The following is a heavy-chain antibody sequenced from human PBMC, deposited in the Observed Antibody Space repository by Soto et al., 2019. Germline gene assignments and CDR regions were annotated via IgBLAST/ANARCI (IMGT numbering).Heavy chain of an antibody. V-gene: IGHV1-2*04. D-gene: IGHD2-2*01. J-gene: IGHJ6*02. CDR2: INPTSGGT. CDR3: ARGIVVPAAKIGRYYGMDV. CDR1: GYTFTGYY. Sequence: GASVKVSCKASGYTFTGYYMHWVRQAPGQGLEWMGWINPTSGGTNYAQKFQGWVTMTRDTSISTAYMELSRLRSDDTAVYYCARGIVVPAAKIGRYYGMDVWGQGTTVTVSS.